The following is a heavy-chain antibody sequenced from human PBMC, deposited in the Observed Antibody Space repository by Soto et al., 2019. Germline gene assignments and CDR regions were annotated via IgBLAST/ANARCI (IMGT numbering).Heavy chain of an antibody. Sequence: QVQLVQSGAEVKKPGASVKVSCKASGYTFTSYYMHWVRQAPGQGLEWMGIINPSGGSTSYAQKFQGGVTMTRDTSTSTVYMELSSLRSEDTAVYYCARGELQYYYYYYGMDVWGQGTTVTVSS. CDR3: ARGELQYYYYYYGMDV. J-gene: IGHJ6*02. V-gene: IGHV1-46*01. CDR2: INPSGGST. D-gene: IGHD1-26*01. CDR1: GYTFTSYY.